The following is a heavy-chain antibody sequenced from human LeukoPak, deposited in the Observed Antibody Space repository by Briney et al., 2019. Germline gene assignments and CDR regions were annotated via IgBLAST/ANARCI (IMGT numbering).Heavy chain of an antibody. CDR3: GKDSRYYDSSGYYQHYYFDY. J-gene: IGHJ4*02. Sequence: GGSLRLSCAASGFTFDDYAMHWVRQAPGKGLEWVSLISWDGGRTYYADSVKGRFTISRDNSKNSLYLQMNSLRAEDTALYYCGKDSRYYDSSGYYQHYYFDYWGQGTLVTVSS. CDR1: GFTFDDYA. D-gene: IGHD3-22*01. CDR2: ISWDGGRT. V-gene: IGHV3-43D*03.